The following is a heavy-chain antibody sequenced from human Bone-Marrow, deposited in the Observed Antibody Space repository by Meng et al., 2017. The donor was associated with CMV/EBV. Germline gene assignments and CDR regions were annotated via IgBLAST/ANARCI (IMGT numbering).Heavy chain of an antibody. J-gene: IGHJ4*02. Sequence: ASVKVSCKASGGNFRRYEIRWVGQAPGQGLEWMGWINPNSGGTNYAQKFQGRVTMTRDTSISTAYMELSRLRSDDTAVYYCARLRGGALFDYWGQGTLVPVSS. CDR2: INPNSGGT. D-gene: IGHD3-16*01. V-gene: IGHV1-2*02. CDR3: ARLRGGALFDY. CDR1: GGNFRRYE.